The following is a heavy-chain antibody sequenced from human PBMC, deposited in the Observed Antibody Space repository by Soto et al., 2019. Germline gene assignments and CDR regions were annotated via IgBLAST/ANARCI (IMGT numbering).Heavy chain of an antibody. V-gene: IGHV4-34*01. J-gene: IGHJ6*02. CDR1: GSLPVGSLSTYF. CDR2: INHSGSP. D-gene: IGHD3-3*01. Sequence: TLSLTCGLSGSLPVGSLSTYFWTWIRQPPGKGLEWIGEINHSGSPNYSPSLRGRVTISLDTSKKQFSLNLSSVTAADTAVYFCARARFSQWSQDYYGLDVWGQGTTVTVSS. CDR3: ARARFSQWSQDYYGLDV.